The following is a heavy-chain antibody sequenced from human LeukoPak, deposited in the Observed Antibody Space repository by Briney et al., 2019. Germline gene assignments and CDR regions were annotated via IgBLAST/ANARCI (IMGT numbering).Heavy chain of an antibody. Sequence: GGSLRLSCAASGFTFSSYSMNWVRQAPGKGLEWVSSISSSSSYIYYADSVKGRFTISRDNVKNSLYLQMNSLRAEDTAVYYCAREGRGSVGAYYFDYWGQGTLVTVSS. CDR2: ISSSSSYI. V-gene: IGHV3-21*01. CDR3: AREGRGSVGAYYFDY. D-gene: IGHD1-26*01. CDR1: GFTFSSYS. J-gene: IGHJ4*02.